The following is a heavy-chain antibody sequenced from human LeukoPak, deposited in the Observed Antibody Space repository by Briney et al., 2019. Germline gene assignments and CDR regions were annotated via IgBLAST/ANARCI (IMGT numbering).Heavy chain of an antibody. V-gene: IGHV4-31*03. Sequence: SQTLSLTCTVSGGSISSGGYCWSWIRQHPGKGLEWIGYIYYSGSTYYNPSLKSRVTISVDTSKNQFSLKLSSVTAADTAVYYCASYYDFWSGYLDYYYYGMDVWGQGTTVTVSS. J-gene: IGHJ6*02. D-gene: IGHD3-3*01. CDR3: ASYYDFWSGYLDYYYYGMDV. CDR1: GGSISSGGYC. CDR2: IYYSGST.